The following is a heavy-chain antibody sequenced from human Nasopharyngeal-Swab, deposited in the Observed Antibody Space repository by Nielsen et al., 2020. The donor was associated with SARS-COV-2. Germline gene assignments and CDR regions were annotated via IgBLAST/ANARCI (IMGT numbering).Heavy chain of an antibody. CDR1: GFTLSDYY. CDR2: ISSTGNTI. V-gene: IGHV3-11*01. D-gene: IGHD2-21*01. Sequence: GESLKISCAASGFTLSDYYMSWIRQAPGKGLEWLSYISSTGNTIYYADSVEGRFTISRDNAKNSLYLQMNSLRVEDTAVYFCARIAVSTDFDYWGQGTLVTVSS. CDR3: ARIAVSTDFDY. J-gene: IGHJ4*02.